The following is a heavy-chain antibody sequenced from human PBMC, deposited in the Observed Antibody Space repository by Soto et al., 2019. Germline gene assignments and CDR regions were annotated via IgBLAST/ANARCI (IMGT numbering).Heavy chain of an antibody. J-gene: IGHJ5*02. V-gene: IGHV4-31*03. CDR1: GGSISSGGYY. CDR3: ARDRAAPMGNWFDP. CDR2: IYYSGST. Sequence: QVQLQESGPGLVKPSQTLSLTCTVSGGSISSGGYYWSWIRQHPGKVLEWIGYIYYSGSTYYNPSLKSRVTISVDTSKNQFSLKLSSVTAADTAVYYCARDRAAPMGNWFDPWGQGTLVTVSS. D-gene: IGHD7-27*01.